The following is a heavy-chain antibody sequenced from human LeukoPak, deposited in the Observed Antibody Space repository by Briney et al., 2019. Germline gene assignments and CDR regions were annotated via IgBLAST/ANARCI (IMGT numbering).Heavy chain of an antibody. D-gene: IGHD2-2*03. CDR2: IYTSGST. J-gene: IGHJ4*02. CDR1: GGSISSYY. V-gene: IGHV4-4*07. Sequence: SETLSLTCTVSGGSISSYYWSWIRQPAGKGLGWIGRIYTSGSTNYNPSFKSRVTMSVDTSKNQFSLKLSSVTAADTAVYYCARGWILGPCFDYWGQGTLVTVSS. CDR3: ARGWILGPCFDY.